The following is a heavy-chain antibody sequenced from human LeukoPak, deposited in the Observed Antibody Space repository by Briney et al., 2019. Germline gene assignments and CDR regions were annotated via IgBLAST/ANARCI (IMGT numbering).Heavy chain of an antibody. CDR3: ARAYSYVYFQH. D-gene: IGHD2-15*01. J-gene: IGHJ1*01. CDR1: GGSTSSYY. CDR2: IYYSGST. V-gene: IGHV4-59*01. Sequence: SETLSLTCTVSGGSTSSYYWSWIRQPPGKGLEWIGYIYYSGSTNYNPSLKSRVTISVDTSKKQFSLKLSSVTAADTAVYYCARAYSYVYFQHWGQGTLVTVSS.